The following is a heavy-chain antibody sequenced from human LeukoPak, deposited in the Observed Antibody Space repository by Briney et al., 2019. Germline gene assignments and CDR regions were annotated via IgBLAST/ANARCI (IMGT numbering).Heavy chain of an antibody. J-gene: IGHJ4*02. CDR3: AKVGLVGAEGGDY. V-gene: IGHV3-23*01. D-gene: IGHD1-26*01. Sequence: GRSLRLSCAASGFTFSSYAMSWVSQDPGNGLEWVSAISGSGDTTYYADSVKGRFTVSRDNSKHTLYLQMNSLRAEDTAVYYCAKVGLVGAEGGDYWGQGTLVTVSS. CDR2: ISGSGDTT. CDR1: GFTFSSYA.